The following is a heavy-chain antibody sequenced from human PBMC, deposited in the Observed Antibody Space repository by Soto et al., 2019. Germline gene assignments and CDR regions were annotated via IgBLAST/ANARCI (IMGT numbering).Heavy chain of an antibody. Sequence: QVELVESGGEVKKPGASVKVSCKASGYSFTSYGISWVRQAPAQRLEWVGWINPYNANTNYAQEFQGRVTMTTDTSPSTVYMELRSLRSDVTYFYYCASTPAYSRLGDYWGQGTLVTVAS. CDR2: INPYNANT. J-gene: IGHJ4*02. V-gene: IGHV1-18*04. CDR3: ASTPAYSRLGDY. CDR1: GYSFTSYG. D-gene: IGHD6-13*01.